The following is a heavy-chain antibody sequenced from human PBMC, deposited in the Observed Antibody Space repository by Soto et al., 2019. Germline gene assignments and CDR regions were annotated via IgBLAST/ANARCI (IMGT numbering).Heavy chain of an antibody. J-gene: IGHJ5*02. CDR2: ISGSGGHT. CDR1: GFSFFSYA. D-gene: IGHD2-8*01. V-gene: IGHV3-23*01. CDR3: AKIEMGWFAH. Sequence: GGSLRLSCTCSGFSFFSYAMNWVRQAPGKGLEWVSTISGSGGHTYYADSVKGRFVVSRDNDKNTVYLHMSSLTGEDTAVYFCAKIEMGWFAHWGQGTQVTVSS.